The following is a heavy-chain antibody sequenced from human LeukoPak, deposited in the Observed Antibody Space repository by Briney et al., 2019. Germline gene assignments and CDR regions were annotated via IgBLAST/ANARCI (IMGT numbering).Heavy chain of an antibody. CDR3: ARTTEAHSWRTRYYGYYIDV. V-gene: IGHV4-59*01. D-gene: IGHD6-13*01. CDR1: GDSISSYH. Sequence: PWETLSLTCTVSGDSISSYHWTWIRRPPGKGLEWIGYLDYKGSTKYNPSHKSRVTISVDTSKNQFSLKLNSVTAADTAVYYCARTTEAHSWRTRYYGYYIDVWGKGTTVTVSS. CDR2: LDYKGST. J-gene: IGHJ6*03.